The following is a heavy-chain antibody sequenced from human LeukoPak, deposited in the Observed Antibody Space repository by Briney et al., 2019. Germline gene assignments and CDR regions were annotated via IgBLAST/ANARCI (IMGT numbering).Heavy chain of an antibody. V-gene: IGHV4-34*01. CDR1: GGSFSGYY. Sequence: PSETLSLTCAVYGGSFSGYYWSWIRQPPGKGLEWIGEINHSGSTNHNPSLKSRVTISVDTSKNQFSLKLSSVTAADTAVYYCARGFIAATHHAFDIWGQGTMVTVSS. CDR2: INHSGST. D-gene: IGHD2-15*01. J-gene: IGHJ3*02. CDR3: ARGFIAATHHAFDI.